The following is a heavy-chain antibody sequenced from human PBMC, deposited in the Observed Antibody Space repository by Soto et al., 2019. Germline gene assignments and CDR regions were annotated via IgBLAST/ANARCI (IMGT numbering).Heavy chain of an antibody. CDR3: ATANLFDWLSNPQPDYSMDV. D-gene: IGHD3-9*01. V-gene: IGHV1-69*02. Sequence: SVKVSCKASGGTFSSYTISWVRQAPGQGLEWMGRIIPILGIANYAQKFQGRVTITADKSTSTAYMELSSLRSEDTAVYYCATANLFDWLSNPQPDYSMDVWGQGTTVTVSS. CDR2: IIPILGIA. CDR1: GGTFSSYT. J-gene: IGHJ6*02.